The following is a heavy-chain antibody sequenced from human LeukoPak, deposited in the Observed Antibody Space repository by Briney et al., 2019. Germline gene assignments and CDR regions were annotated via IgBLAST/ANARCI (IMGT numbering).Heavy chain of an antibody. CDR1: GGSFSGYY. V-gene: IGHV4-34*01. Sequence: SETLSLTCAVYGGSFSGYYWSWIRQPPGKGLEWIGEINHSGSTNYNPSLKSRVTISVDTSKNQFSLKLSSVTAADTAVYYCASGITMLRGVPSTYYVDTWGQGTLVTVSS. CDR2: INHSGST. CDR3: ASGITMLRGVPSTYYVDT. D-gene: IGHD3-10*01. J-gene: IGHJ5*02.